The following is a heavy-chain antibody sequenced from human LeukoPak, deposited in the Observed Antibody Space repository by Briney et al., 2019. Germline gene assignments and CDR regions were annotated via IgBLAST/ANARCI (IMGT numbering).Heavy chain of an antibody. Sequence: GGSLRLSCAASGFTFSSYAMSWVRQAPGKGLEWVSAISGSGGSTYYADSVKGRFTISRDNSKNTLYLQMNSLRAEDTAVYYCAKDLRSVLRYFDWLDYWGQGTLVTVSS. CDR1: GFTFSSYA. J-gene: IGHJ4*02. D-gene: IGHD3-9*01. CDR2: ISGSGGST. CDR3: AKDLRSVLRYFDWLDY. V-gene: IGHV3-23*01.